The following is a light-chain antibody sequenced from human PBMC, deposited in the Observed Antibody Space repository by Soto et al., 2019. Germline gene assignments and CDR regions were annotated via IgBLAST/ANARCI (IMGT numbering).Light chain of an antibody. V-gene: IGLV2-8*01. CDR3: SSYAGTNNFV. J-gene: IGLJ1*01. CDR1: SSDVGGYNY. Sequence: QSVLAQPPSASGSPGQSVTISCTGTSSDVGGYNYVSWYQHHPGKAPKLMIYEVSKRPSGVPDRFSGSKSGNTASLTVSGLQAEDEADYYCSSYAGTNNFVFGPGTKVTVL. CDR2: EVS.